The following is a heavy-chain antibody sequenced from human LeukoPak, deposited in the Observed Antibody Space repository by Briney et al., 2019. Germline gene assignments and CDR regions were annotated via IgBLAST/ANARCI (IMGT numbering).Heavy chain of an antibody. D-gene: IGHD3-22*01. CDR3: ARGDYYDSSGYYYYFDY. CDR2: IIPIFGTA. J-gene: IGHJ4*02. Sequence: SVKVSCKASGGTFSSYAISWVRQAPGQGLEWMGGIIPIFGTANYAQKFQGRVTITADESTSTAYMELSSLRSEDTAVYYCARGDYYDSSGYYYYFDYWGQGTLVTVSS. V-gene: IGHV1-69*13. CDR1: GGTFSSYA.